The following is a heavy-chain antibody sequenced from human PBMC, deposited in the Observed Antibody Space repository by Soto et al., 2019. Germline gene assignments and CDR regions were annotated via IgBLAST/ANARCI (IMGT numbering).Heavy chain of an antibody. V-gene: IGHV4-39*01. Sequence: SETLSLTCTVSGGSISSSSCHWGWIRQPPGKGLEWIASIKYSGTTFYNPSLKSRVTLSVGTSENQFSLNLGSVTAADTAVYYCARLAYPATASTAYGDVAFDLWGLGTMVTVSS. D-gene: IGHD2-15*01. CDR1: GGSISSSSCH. CDR2: IKYSGTT. CDR3: ARLAYPATASTAYGDVAFDL. J-gene: IGHJ3*01.